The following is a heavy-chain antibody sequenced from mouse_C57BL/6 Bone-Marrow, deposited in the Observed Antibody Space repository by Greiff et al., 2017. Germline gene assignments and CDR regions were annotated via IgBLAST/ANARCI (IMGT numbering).Heavy chain of an antibody. V-gene: IGHV1-64*01. CDR1: GYTFTSYW. CDR2: IHPNSGST. Sequence: QVQLQQPGAELVKPGASVKLSCKASGYTFTSYWMHWVKQRPGQGLEWIGMIHPNSGSTNYNEKFKSKATLTVDKSSSTAYMQLSSLTSEASAVYYCARGGSSYGFAYWGQGTLVTVSA. CDR3: ARGGSSYGFAY. J-gene: IGHJ3*01. D-gene: IGHD1-1*01.